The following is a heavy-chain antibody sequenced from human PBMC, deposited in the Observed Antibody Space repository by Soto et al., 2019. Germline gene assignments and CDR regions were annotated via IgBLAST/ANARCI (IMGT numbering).Heavy chain of an antibody. Sequence: PGGSLRLSCAASGFTFSSDAMSWVRQAPGKGLEWVSAISGSGGSTYYADSVKGRFTISRDNSKNTLYLQMNSLRAEDTAVYYCAKAGSASYYTYFDYWGQGTLVTVSS. J-gene: IGHJ4*02. CDR1: GFTFSSDA. V-gene: IGHV3-23*01. CDR2: ISGSGGST. CDR3: AKAGSASYYTYFDY. D-gene: IGHD3-10*01.